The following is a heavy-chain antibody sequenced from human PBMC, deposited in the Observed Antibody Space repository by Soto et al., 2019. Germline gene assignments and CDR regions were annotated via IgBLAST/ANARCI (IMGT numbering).Heavy chain of an antibody. J-gene: IGHJ6*02. CDR2: IYYSGST. CDR1: GGSISSYY. V-gene: IGHV4-59*01. D-gene: IGHD3-9*01. CDR3: ARDKIRSYYDILTGYSPYVGMDV. Sequence: SETLSLTCTVSGGSISSYYWSWIRQPPGKGLEWIGYIYYSGSTNYNPSLKSRVTISVDTSKNQLSLKLSSVTAADTAVYYCARDKIRSYYDILTGYSPYVGMDVWGQGTTVTVSS.